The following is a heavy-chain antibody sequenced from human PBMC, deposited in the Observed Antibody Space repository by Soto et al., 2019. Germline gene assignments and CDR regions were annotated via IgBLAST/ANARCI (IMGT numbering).Heavy chain of an antibody. CDR1: AFTFDDFA. J-gene: IGHJ3*02. CDR3: ARDVGEGAAGISFDI. V-gene: IGHV3-20*04. Sequence: PGGSLRLSCAASAFTFDDFAMSWVRQAPGKGLEWVSGINWNGGNTYYADSVKGRFTISRDNAKNSLYLQMNSLRAEDTALYYCARDVGEGAAGISFDIWGQGTMVTVSS. D-gene: IGHD6-13*01. CDR2: INWNGGNT.